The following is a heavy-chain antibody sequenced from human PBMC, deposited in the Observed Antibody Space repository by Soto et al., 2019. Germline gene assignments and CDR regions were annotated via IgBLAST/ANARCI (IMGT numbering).Heavy chain of an antibody. CDR1: GGSLSSHY. D-gene: IGHD6-25*01. CDR2: VYFSGNT. J-gene: IGHJ5*02. Sequence: RSLTCTVSGGSLSSHYWTWIRQSPGKGLEWIGYVYFSGNTNYNPSLKSRVTISIDTSKNQFSLRLASVTAADTAFYYCGSVRPSGYVLSWGQGTLVTVSS. CDR3: GSVRPSGYVLS. V-gene: IGHV4-59*11.